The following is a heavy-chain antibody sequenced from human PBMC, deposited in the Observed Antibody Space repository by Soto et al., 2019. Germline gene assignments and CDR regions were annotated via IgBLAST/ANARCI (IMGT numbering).Heavy chain of an antibody. CDR3: AKDRMIVVVYWFDP. D-gene: IGHD3-22*01. CDR1: GLPFSSYA. J-gene: IGHJ5*02. CDR2: ISGSGGST. Sequence: EVQLLESGGGLVQPGGSLRLSCAASGLPFSSYAMSWVRQAPGRGLEWVSAISGSGGSTYYADSVKGRFTISRDNSKNTLYLQMNSLRAEDTAVYYCAKDRMIVVVYWFDPWGQGTLVTVSS. V-gene: IGHV3-23*01.